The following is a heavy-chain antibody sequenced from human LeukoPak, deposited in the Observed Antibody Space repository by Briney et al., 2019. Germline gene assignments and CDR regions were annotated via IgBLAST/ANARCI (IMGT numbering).Heavy chain of an antibody. CDR3: AKARWEPNFDY. CDR1: GFTFDDYA. J-gene: IGHJ4*02. CDR2: INENGDIA. Sequence: QPGGSLRLSCAASGFTFDDYAMQWVRQGPGKSLEWVSLINENGDIAYYGDSVRGRFTVSRDNAKNSLYLQMNSLTTEDTALYYCAKARWEPNFDYWGQGTLVTVSS. V-gene: IGHV3-43*02. D-gene: IGHD1-26*01.